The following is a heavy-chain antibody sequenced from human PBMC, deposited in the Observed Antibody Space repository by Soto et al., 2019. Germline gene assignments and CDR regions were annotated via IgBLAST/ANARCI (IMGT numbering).Heavy chain of an antibody. CDR2: INHSGST. D-gene: IGHD4-17*01. Sequence: QVQLQQWGAGLLKPSETLSLTCAVYGGSFSGYYWSWIRQPPGKGLEWIGEINHSGSTNYNPSLKRRVTISVDTSKNQFSLKLSSVTAADTAVYYCARRGVTTHSSYFDYWGQGTLVTVSS. J-gene: IGHJ4*02. V-gene: IGHV4-34*01. CDR1: GGSFSGYY. CDR3: ARRGVTTHSSYFDY.